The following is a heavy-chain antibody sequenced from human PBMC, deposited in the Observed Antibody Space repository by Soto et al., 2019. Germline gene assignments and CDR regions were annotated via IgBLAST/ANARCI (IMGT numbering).Heavy chain of an antibody. CDR3: ARQWIQLWRPQYGMDV. CDR2: ISAYNGNT. V-gene: IGHV1-18*01. Sequence: QVQLVQSGAEVKKPGASVKVSCKASGYTFTSYGISWVRQAPGQGLEWMGWISAYNGNTNYAQKLQGRVTMTTDTXTXXAYMELRSLRSDDTAVYYCARQWIQLWRPQYGMDVWGQGTTVTVSS. CDR1: GYTFTSYG. D-gene: IGHD5-18*01. J-gene: IGHJ6*02.